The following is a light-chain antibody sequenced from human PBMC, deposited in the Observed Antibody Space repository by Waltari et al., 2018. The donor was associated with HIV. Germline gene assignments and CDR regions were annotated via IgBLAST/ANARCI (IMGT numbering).Light chain of an antibody. Sequence: QSALTQPASVSGSPGQSLTISCTGTSSDVGGFNYVSWYQQHPGKAPKLMIYDVNNRPSCISNRFSGSQSGNTASLTISVLQAEDEADYYCSSYTSSNTLYVFGTGTKVTVL. CDR3: SSYTSSNTLYV. CDR1: SSDVGGFNY. V-gene: IGLV2-14*03. J-gene: IGLJ1*01. CDR2: DVN.